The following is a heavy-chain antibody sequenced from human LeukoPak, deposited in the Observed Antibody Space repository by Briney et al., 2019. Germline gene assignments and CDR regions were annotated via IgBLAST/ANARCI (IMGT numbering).Heavy chain of an antibody. V-gene: IGHV4-59*10. Sequence: PSETLSLTCAVYGGSFSGYYWSWIRQPAGKGLEWIGRIYTSGSTNYNPSLKSRVTISVDTSKNQFSLKLSSVTAADTAVYYCARSYYDILTGRRQDYWGQGTLVTVSS. CDR2: IYTSGST. D-gene: IGHD3-9*01. CDR1: GGSFSGYY. CDR3: ARSYYDILTGRRQDY. J-gene: IGHJ4*02.